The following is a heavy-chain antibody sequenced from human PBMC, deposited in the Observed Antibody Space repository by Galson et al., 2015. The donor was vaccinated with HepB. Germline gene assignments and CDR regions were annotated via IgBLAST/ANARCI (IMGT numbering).Heavy chain of an antibody. CDR2: ISGSGGST. CDR1: GFTFSSYA. J-gene: IGHJ6*03. Sequence: SLRLSCAASGFTFSSYAMSWVRQAPGKGLEWVSAISGSGGSTYYADSVKGRFTISRDNSKNTLYLQMNSLRAEDTAVYYCAKCSPLYCSSTSCSSYYYYYYMDVWGKGTTVTVSS. V-gene: IGHV3-23*01. D-gene: IGHD2-2*01. CDR3: AKCSPLYCSSTSCSSYYYYYYMDV.